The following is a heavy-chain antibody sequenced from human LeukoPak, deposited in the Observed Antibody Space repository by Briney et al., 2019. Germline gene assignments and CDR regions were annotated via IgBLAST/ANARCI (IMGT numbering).Heavy chain of an antibody. Sequence: GGSLRLSCVGSGFNIRSYEMIWVRQTPGKGLEWLSYISSGGSRIYYADSVKGRFTISRGDAKNSLFLQMNILETEDTAVYSCARESDDGGYRFDYWGQGSLVTVS. CDR3: ARESDDGGYRFDY. V-gene: IGHV3-48*03. CDR1: GFNIRSYE. CDR2: ISSGGSRI. D-gene: IGHD5-12*01. J-gene: IGHJ4*02.